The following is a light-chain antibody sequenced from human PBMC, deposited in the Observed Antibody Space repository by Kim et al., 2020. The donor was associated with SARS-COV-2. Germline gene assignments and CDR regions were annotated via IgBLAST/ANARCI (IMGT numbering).Light chain of an antibody. V-gene: IGLV4-69*01. CDR1: SGHSRYA. CDR2: VNSDGRH. Sequence: AAVELTCTQRSGHSRYAIAWHGQQTGKGPGYVMKVNSDGRHGEGDGIPARFSGSRSGAERVLTISRLQSEDEADYYCQTWGTGIVVFGGGTQLTVL. CDR3: QTWGTGIVV. J-gene: IGLJ2*01.